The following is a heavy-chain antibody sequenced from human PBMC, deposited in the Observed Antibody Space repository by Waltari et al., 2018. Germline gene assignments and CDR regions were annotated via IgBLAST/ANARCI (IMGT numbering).Heavy chain of an antibody. J-gene: IGHJ4*02. D-gene: IGHD3-10*01. CDR1: GFSFGSYW. V-gene: IGHV3-74*01. CDR3: ARDYYYSIDY. CDR2: IVRDGSIT. Sequence: EVQLVESGGGLVQPGGSLRLSCAASGFSFGSYWMNWVRQAPGKGLVGVSRIVRDGSITSYAHSVKGRCTISRDNAKNTLYLQMNSLRDEDTAVYYCARDYYYSIDYWGQGTVVTVSS.